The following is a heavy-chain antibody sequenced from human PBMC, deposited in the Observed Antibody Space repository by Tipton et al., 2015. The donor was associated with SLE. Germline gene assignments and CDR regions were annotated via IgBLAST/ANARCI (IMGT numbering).Heavy chain of an antibody. V-gene: IGHV3-66*01. CDR2: IYSGGST. CDR3: ARATNYYDSSGMPDY. D-gene: IGHD3-22*01. J-gene: IGHJ4*02. Sequence: SLRLSCAASGFTVSSNYMSWVRQAPGKGLEWVSVIYSGGSTYYADSVKGRFTISRDNAKNSLYLQMNSLRAEDTAVYYCARATNYYDSSGMPDYWGQGTLVTVSS. CDR1: GFTVSSNY.